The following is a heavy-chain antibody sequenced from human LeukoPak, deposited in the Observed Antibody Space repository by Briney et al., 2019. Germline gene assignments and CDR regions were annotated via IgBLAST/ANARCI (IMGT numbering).Heavy chain of an antibody. D-gene: IGHD3-10*01. V-gene: IGHV4-39*07. CDR2: IYYSGST. Sequence: PSETLSLTCTVSGGSISSSSYYWGWIRQPPGKGLEWIGSIYYSGSTYYNPSLKSRVTISVDTSKNQFSLKLSSVTAADTAVYYCARDRALRPDYWGQGTLVTVSS. J-gene: IGHJ4*02. CDR3: ARDRALRPDY. CDR1: GGSISSSSYY.